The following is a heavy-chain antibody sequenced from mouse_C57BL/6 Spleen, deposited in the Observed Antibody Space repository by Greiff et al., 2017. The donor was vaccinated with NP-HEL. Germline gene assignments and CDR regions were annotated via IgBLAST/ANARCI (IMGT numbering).Heavy chain of an antibody. CDR1: GFSFNTYA. V-gene: IGHV10-1*01. CDR2: IRSKSNNYAT. J-gene: IGHJ4*01. D-gene: IGHD1-1*01. CDR3: VREDYGSFAMDY. Sequence: EVQLVESGGGLVQPKGSLKLSCAASGFSFNTYAMNWVRQAPGKGLEWVARIRSKSNNYATYYADSVKDRFTISRDDSESMLYLQMNNLKTEDTAMDYCVREDYGSFAMDYWGQGTSVTVSS.